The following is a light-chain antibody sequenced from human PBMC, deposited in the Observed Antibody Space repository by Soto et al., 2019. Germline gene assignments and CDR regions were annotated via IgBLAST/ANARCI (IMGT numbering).Light chain of an antibody. J-gene: IGLJ1*01. CDR1: SSDIGSYNH. CDR2: AVS. Sequence: QSVLTQPASVSGSPGQSITISCSGTSSDIGSYNHVAWYQQFPGKSPKLMIYAVSDRPPGVSDRFSGSKSGITASLTISGLQTEDEADYYCISYTRSSNRVFGTGTKVTVL. V-gene: IGLV2-14*03. CDR3: ISYTRSSNRV.